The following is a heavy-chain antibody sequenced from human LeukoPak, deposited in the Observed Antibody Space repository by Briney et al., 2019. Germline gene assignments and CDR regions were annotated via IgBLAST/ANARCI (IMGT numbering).Heavy chain of an antibody. CDR3: TTDFAVAGDYYNMDV. Sequence: GGSLRLSCAASGFTFGNAWMRWVRQAPGKGLEWVGRIKSKTDGGTTDYAAPVKGRFTISRDDSKNTLYLQMNSLKTEDTAVYYCTTDFAVAGDYYNMDVWGQGTTVTVSS. D-gene: IGHD6-19*01. CDR2: IKSKTDGGTT. J-gene: IGHJ6*02. CDR1: GFTFGNAW. V-gene: IGHV3-15*01.